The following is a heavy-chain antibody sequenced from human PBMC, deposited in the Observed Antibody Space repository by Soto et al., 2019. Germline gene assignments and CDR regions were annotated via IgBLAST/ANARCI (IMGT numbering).Heavy chain of an antibody. CDR3: AREDQGPYDYVWGSYRPYYYYGMDV. CDR2: ISSSSSTI. CDR1: GFTFSSYS. Sequence: EVQLVESGGGLVQPGGSLRLSCAASGFTFSSYSMNWVRQAPGKGLEWVSYISSSSSTIYYADSVKGRFTISRDNAKNSLNLQMNSLRAEDTAVYYCAREDQGPYDYVWGSYRPYYYYGMDVWGQGTTVTVSS. V-gene: IGHV3-48*01. J-gene: IGHJ6*02. D-gene: IGHD3-16*02.